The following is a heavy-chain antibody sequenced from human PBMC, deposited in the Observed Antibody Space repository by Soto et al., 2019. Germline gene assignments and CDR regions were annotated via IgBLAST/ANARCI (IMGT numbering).Heavy chain of an antibody. CDR1: GGSVSSGSYY. J-gene: IGHJ6*02. CDR3: ARDCGGDCSLYYYYGMDV. CDR2: IYYSGST. V-gene: IGHV4-61*01. Sequence: SETLSLTCTVSGGSVSSGSYYWSWIRQPPGKGLEWIGYIYYSGSTNYNSSLKSRVTISVDTSKNQFSLKLSSVTAADTAVYYCARDCGGDCSLYYYYGMDVWGQGTTVTVSS. D-gene: IGHD2-21*02.